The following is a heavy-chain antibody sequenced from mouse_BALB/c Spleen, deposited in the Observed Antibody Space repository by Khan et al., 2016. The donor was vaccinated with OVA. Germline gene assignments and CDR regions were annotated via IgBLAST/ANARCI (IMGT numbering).Heavy chain of an antibody. CDR3: ARGGGGDRLAY. J-gene: IGHJ3*01. V-gene: IGHV1S137*01. CDR2: VNTYYGDA. Sequence: QVQLQQSGAELVRPGVSVKISCKGSGYTFTDFTMHWVKQSHAKSLEWIGVVNTYYGDATYNQKFKGKATMTVDKSSTTAYMELARLTSEDSAILYLARGGGGDRLAYWGQGTLVTVSA. CDR1: GYTFTDFT.